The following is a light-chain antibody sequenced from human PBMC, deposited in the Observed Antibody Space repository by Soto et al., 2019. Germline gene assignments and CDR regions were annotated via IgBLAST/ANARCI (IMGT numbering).Light chain of an antibody. Sequence: QSVLTQPASVSGSPGQSITISCTGSSSDVGGHNHVSWYQQHPGKAPKLIIYEVGNRPSGVSYRFSGSKSGNTASLTISGLQAEDEADYYCCSYAGSSTVFGGGTKLTVL. CDR3: CSYAGSSTV. CDR1: SSDVGGHNH. V-gene: IGLV2-23*02. CDR2: EVG. J-gene: IGLJ3*02.